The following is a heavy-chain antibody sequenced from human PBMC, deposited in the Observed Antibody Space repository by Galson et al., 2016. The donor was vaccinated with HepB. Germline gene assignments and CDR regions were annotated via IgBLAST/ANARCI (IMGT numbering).Heavy chain of an antibody. Sequence: SLRLSCAASGFTFSSYWMTWVRQAPGKGLEWVSVIYSGGTTYYADSVKGRFTISRDNSKNTVYLQMNSLRAEDTAVYYCARKGGIYSPWGYWGQGTLVTVSS. CDR2: IYSGGTT. V-gene: IGHV3-53*01. J-gene: IGHJ4*02. CDR3: ARKGGIYSPWGY. D-gene: IGHD3-10*01. CDR1: GFTFSSYW.